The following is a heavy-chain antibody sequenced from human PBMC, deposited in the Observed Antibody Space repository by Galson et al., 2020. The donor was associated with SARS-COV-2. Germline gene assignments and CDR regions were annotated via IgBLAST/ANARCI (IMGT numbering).Heavy chain of an antibody. CDR3: ARGYGSGSYYKRWFDP. CDR1: GYSISSSNW. V-gene: IGHV4-28*03. D-gene: IGHD3-10*01. CDR2: IYYSGST. Sequence: ALETLSLTCAVSGYSISSSNWWGWIRQPPGKGLEWIGYIYYSGSTYYNPSLKSRVTMSVDTSKNQFSLKLSSVTAVDTAVYYCARGYGSGSYYKRWFDPWGQGTLVTVSS. J-gene: IGHJ5*02.